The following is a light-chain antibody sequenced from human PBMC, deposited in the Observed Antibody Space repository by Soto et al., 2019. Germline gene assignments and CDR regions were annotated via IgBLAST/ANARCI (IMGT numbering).Light chain of an antibody. CDR3: SSYAGSNNWV. Sequence: QSALTQPPSASGSPGQSVTISCTGTSSDVGAYKYVSWYQQHPGKAPKLMIYEVSKRPSGVPDRFSGSKSGNTASLTVSGLQAEDEVDYYCSSYAGSNNWVFGGGTKVTVL. J-gene: IGLJ3*02. CDR2: EVS. V-gene: IGLV2-8*01. CDR1: SSDVGAYKY.